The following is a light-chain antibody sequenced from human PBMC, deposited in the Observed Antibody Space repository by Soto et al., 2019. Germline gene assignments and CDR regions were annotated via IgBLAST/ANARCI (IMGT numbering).Light chain of an antibody. V-gene: IGLV2-14*01. CDR1: SSDVGGYNY. CDR2: DVS. Sequence: QSALTHPASVSGSPGPSMPISCTGTSSDVGGYNYVSWYQQHPGKAPKLMIYDVSNRPSGVSNRFSGSKSGNTASLTISGLQAEEEADYYCSSYTSSSTLEGVFGTGTKVTVL. CDR3: SSYTSSSTLEGV. J-gene: IGLJ1*01.